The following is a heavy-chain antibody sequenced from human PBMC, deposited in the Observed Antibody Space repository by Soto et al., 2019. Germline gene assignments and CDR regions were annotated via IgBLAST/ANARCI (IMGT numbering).Heavy chain of an antibody. D-gene: IGHD3-10*01. CDR2: INHRGST. CDR3: GRVYYYGAVSGAPYFYYATDV. J-gene: IGHJ6*02. Sequence: TLSLTGSVYGWSLWGYTWRWNRQPPGEGKEWHGEINHRGSTNYNPSLKSRVTITGDTSTHQFSLKLSSVTAAYTAVYYRGRVYYYGAVSGAPYFYYATDVSGEGTADNV. CDR1: GWSLWGYT. V-gene: IGHV4-34*01.